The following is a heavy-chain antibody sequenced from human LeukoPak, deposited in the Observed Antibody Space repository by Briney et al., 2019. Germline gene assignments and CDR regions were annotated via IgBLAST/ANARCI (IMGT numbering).Heavy chain of an antibody. J-gene: IGHJ4*02. CDR3: ARVGSSTNGEIDY. Sequence: SETLSLTCTVSGASIRSYFWSWIRQPPGKGLEWIGYIYYSGSTNYNPSLKSRVTISVDTSKNQFSLKLSSVTAADTAVYYCARVGSSTNGEIDYWGQGTLVTVSS. CDR2: IYYSGST. V-gene: IGHV4-59*01. D-gene: IGHD2-2*01. CDR1: GASIRSYF.